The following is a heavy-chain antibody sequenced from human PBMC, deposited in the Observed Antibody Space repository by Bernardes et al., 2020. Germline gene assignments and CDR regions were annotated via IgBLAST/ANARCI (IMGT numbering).Heavy chain of an antibody. Sequence: ASVKVSCKASGYSFSGFPVHWVRQAPGRRLEWMGWINAGTGKTQYSQKFQDRLTITRDTSASTAYMELRRLTYEDTAIYFCARRSFSRLPDVVGSRSLFAYWGQGARVTVSS. J-gene: IGHJ4*02. V-gene: IGHV1-3*01. D-gene: IGHD2-21*01. CDR3: ARRSFSRLPDVVGSRSLFAY. CDR1: GYSFSGFP. CDR2: INAGTGKT.